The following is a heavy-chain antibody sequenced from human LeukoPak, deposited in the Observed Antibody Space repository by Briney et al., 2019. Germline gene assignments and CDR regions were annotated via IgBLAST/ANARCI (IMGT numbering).Heavy chain of an antibody. D-gene: IGHD1-1*01. J-gene: IGHJ5*02. CDR3: ARGTWSRTGWFDP. V-gene: IGHV4-39*07. CDR1: SGSISGSSSY. Sequence: SETLSLTCTVSSGSISGSSSYWGWIRQSPWKGLEWIGSMYYSGTTYYNPSLKSRVTISVDTSKNHFSLKLTSVTAADTAVYYCARGTWSRTGWFDPWGQGTPVTVSS. CDR2: MYYSGTT.